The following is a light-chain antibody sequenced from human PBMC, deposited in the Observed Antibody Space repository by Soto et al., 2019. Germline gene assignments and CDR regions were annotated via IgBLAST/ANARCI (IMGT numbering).Light chain of an antibody. CDR1: SSDVGGYNF. CDR2: EVT. CDR3: CSYTSSTTYV. Sequence: QSVLTQPASVSGSPGQSITISCTGTSSDVGGYNFVSWYQQRPGKAPKFMIFEVTNRPSGISDRFSGSKSGNTASLTISGLQAEDEADYYCCSYTSSTTYVFGTGTKVTDL. J-gene: IGLJ1*01. V-gene: IGLV2-14*01.